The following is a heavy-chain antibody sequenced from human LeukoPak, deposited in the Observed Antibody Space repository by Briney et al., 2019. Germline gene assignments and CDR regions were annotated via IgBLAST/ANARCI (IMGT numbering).Heavy chain of an antibody. Sequence: GGSLRLSCEASGVTFSSYVMSWVRQAPGKGPEWVSGISGSGGGTYYADSVKGRFAISRDNSKNTLYLQMSSLRAEDSAVYYCVQEGPRGLAFDVWGQGTKVTVSS. CDR2: ISGSGGGT. V-gene: IGHV3-23*01. CDR1: GVTFSSYV. J-gene: IGHJ3*01. CDR3: VQEGPRGLAFDV.